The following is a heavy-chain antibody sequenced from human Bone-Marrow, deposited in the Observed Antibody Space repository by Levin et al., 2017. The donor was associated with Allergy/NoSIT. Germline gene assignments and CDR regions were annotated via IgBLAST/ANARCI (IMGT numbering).Heavy chain of an antibody. J-gene: IGHJ6*02. CDR1: GFSFNNYE. Sequence: GGSLRLSCAVSGFSFNNYEMNWVRQAPGKGLEWISYISATGNTVYYADSVEGRFTISRDNDMNSLYLEMSGLRVEDTAVYYCARLDFRRDWGMDVWGQGTTVAVSS. CDR3: ARLDFRRDWGMDV. CDR2: ISATGNTV. V-gene: IGHV3-48*03. D-gene: IGHD2-21*01.